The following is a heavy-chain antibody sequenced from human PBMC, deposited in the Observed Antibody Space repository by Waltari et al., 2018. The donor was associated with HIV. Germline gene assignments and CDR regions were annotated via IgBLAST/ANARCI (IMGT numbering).Heavy chain of an antibody. V-gene: IGHV3-30*01. Sequence: QVQLVESGGGVVQPGRSLRLSCVASGFTFSFYAMHWVRQAPGKGVEWVAVISYEGSNKCHADSVKCRFTLSRDNSKDTLYLLMNSLRAEDTAVYYCGEDESRDYYYYYGMDVWGQGTTVTVSS. CDR2: ISYEGSNK. CDR3: GEDESRDYYYYYGMDV. CDR1: GFTFSFYA. J-gene: IGHJ6*02.